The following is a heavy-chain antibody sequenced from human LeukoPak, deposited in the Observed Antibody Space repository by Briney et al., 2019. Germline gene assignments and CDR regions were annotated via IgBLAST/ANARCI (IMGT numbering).Heavy chain of an antibody. CDR1: GGSFSGYY. D-gene: IGHD3-10*02. Sequence: PSETLSLTCAAYGGSFSGYYWSWIRQPPGKGLEWIGEINHSGSTNYNPSLKSRVTISVDTSKNQFSLKLSSVTAADTAVYYCARGRLIVRGVLDYWGQGTLVTVSS. CDR2: INHSGST. CDR3: ARGRLIVRGVLDY. J-gene: IGHJ4*02. V-gene: IGHV4-34*01.